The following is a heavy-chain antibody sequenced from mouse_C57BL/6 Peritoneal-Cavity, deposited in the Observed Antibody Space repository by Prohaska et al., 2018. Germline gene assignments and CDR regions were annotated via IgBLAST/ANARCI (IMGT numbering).Heavy chain of an antibody. V-gene: IGHV12-3*01. CDR2: IIHSGET. Sequence: QMQLQESGPGLVKPSQSLFLTCSITGFPITSGYYWIWIRQSPGKPLAWMGYIIHSGETFYNPSLQIPISITRETSKNQFFLRLHCVTTEDTAVYCCAGDYYGYWYFDVWGTGTTVTVSS. CDR1: GFPITSGYY. CDR3: AGDYYGYWYFDV. J-gene: IGHJ1*03. D-gene: IGHD1-1*02.